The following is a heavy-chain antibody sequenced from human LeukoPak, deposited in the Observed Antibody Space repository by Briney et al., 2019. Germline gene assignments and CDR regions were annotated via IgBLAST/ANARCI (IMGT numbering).Heavy chain of an antibody. CDR1: GLAAKTIN. J-gene: IGHJ4*02. CDR2: LYAGGST. V-gene: IGHV3-53*01. Sequence: SGGSPRLSCATPGLAAKTINMGWVPATPGGGRGGVSVLYAGGSTYYGDSVRGRFTISRENSMNSLHLQMNSLRAEDTAVYFCARDSRNYGGALDYWGQGTLVTASS. D-gene: IGHD4-23*01. CDR3: ARDSRNYGGALDY.